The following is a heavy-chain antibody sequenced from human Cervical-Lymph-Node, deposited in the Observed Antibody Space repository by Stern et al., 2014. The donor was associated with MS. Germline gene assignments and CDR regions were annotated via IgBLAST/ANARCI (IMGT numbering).Heavy chain of an antibody. CDR3: AREGGNTAEYFQH. V-gene: IGHV3-33*05. CDR2: VSYDGRNR. D-gene: IGHD4-23*01. CDR1: GFTFSSSG. Sequence: VQLVESGGGVVQPGRSLRLSCAASGFTFSSSGMHWVRQAPGTGLARVSIVSYDGRNRYYADSVKGRFAISRDNSKDTLYLQMNSLRAEDTAVYYCAREGGNTAEYFQHWGQGTLVTVSS. J-gene: IGHJ1*01.